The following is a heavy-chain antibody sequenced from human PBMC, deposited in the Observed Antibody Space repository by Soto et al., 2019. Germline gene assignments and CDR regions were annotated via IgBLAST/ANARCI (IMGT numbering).Heavy chain of an antibody. D-gene: IGHD1-26*01. CDR3: AREGGNWFDP. CDR2: IWHDASNK. CDR1: GFTFSTYG. Sequence: QVQLVESGGGVVQPGRSLRLSCAASGFTFSTYGMHWVRQAPGKGLEWVAVIWHDASNKYYVDSVEGRFTISRDNSKNTLHLQMNSLRVEDAAVYYCAREGGNWFDPWGQGTLVTVSS. J-gene: IGHJ5*02. V-gene: IGHV3-33*01.